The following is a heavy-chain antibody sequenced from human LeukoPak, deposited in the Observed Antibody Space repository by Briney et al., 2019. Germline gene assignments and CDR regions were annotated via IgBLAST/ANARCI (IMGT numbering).Heavy chain of an antibody. V-gene: IGHV4-61*02. Sequence: SLTLSLTCTVSGDSISSDSYNWNWIRQPAGKGLEWIGRIHISGSTNHNPSLKSRVTLSVDTSKNQFSLKLSSVTAADTAVYYCARDTYKYDSSGYYYYYYRMDVWGQGTTVTVSS. CDR3: ARDTYKYDSSGYYYYYYRMDV. CDR2: IHISGST. CDR1: GDSISSDSYN. J-gene: IGHJ6*02. D-gene: IGHD3-22*01.